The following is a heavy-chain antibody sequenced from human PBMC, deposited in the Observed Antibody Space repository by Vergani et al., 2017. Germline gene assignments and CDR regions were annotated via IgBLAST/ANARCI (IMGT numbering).Heavy chain of an antibody. V-gene: IGHV4-61*02. CDR1: GGSISSGSYY. CDR2: IYTSGST. J-gene: IGHJ3*02. CDR3: ARAGTGGDFDDAFDI. D-gene: IGHD7-27*01. Sequence: QVQLQESGPGLVKPSQTLSLTRTVSGGSISSGSYYWSWIRQPAGKGLEWIGRIYTSGSTNYNPSLKSRVTISVDTSKNQFSLKLSSVTAADTAVYYCARAGTGGDFDDAFDIWGQGTMVTVSS.